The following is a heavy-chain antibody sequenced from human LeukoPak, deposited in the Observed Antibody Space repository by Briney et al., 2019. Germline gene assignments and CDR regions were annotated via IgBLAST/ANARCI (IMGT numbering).Heavy chain of an antibody. CDR3: ARVEGGYDILTGYFPDY. CDR2: IKEDGSEK. D-gene: IGHD3-9*01. V-gene: IGHV3-7*01. J-gene: IGHJ4*02. CDR1: GFTFSRYW. Sequence: GGSLRLSCAASGFTFSRYWMTWVRQAPGKGLEWVASIKEDGSEKYSVDSVKGRFTISRDNAKNSLFLQMNSLRAEDTAVYYCARVEGGYDILTGYFPDYWGQGTLVTVSS.